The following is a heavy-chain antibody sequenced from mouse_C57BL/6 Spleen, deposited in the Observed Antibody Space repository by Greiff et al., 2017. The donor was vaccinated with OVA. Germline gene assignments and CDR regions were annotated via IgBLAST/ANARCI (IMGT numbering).Heavy chain of an antibody. CDR1: GYTFTDYY. V-gene: IGHV1-26*01. CDR2: INPNNGGT. J-gene: IGHJ2*01. D-gene: IGHD1-1*01. CDR3: ARGDGYYYGSSYNY. Sequence: VQLQQSGPELVKPGASVKISCKASGYTFTDYYMNWVKQSHGQSLEWIGDINPNNGGTSYNQKFKGKATLTVDKSSSTAYMELRSLTSEDSAVYYCARGDGYYYGSSYNYWGQGTTLTVSS.